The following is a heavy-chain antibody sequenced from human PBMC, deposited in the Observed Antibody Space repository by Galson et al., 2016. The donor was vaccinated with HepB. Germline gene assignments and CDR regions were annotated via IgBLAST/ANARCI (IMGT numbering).Heavy chain of an antibody. CDR3: AKDDGGFGGFDY. D-gene: IGHD3-10*01. Sequence: SLRLSCAASGFTLSSYAMSWVRQAPGKGLEWVSAISNSGDNTFYADSAKGRFTISRDTSRNTLYLQMNSLRAEDTAIYYCAKDDGGFGGFDYWGQGTLVTVPS. J-gene: IGHJ4*02. CDR1: GFTLSSYA. CDR2: ISNSGDNT. V-gene: IGHV3-23*01.